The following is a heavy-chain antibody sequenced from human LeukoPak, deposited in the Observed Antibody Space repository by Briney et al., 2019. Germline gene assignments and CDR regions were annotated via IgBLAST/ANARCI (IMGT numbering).Heavy chain of an antibody. V-gene: IGHV4-34*01. CDR1: GGSFSGYY. J-gene: IGHJ6*04. CDR2: INHSGST. Sequence: SETLSLTCAVYGGSFSGYYWSWIRQPPGKGLEWIGEINHSGSTNYNPSLKSRVTISVDTSKNQFSLKLSSVTAADTAVYYCAGGRRITMVRGVPYAVWGKGTTVTVSS. D-gene: IGHD3-10*01. CDR3: AGGRRITMVRGVPYAV.